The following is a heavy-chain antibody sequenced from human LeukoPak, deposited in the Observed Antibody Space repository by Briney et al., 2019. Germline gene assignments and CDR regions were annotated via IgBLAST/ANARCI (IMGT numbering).Heavy chain of an antibody. CDR2: ISAYNGNT. J-gene: IGHJ6*03. CDR3: ARDARRFGELLHAYYMDV. CDR1: GYTFTSYG. V-gene: IGHV1-18*01. D-gene: IGHD3-10*01. Sequence: GASVKVSCKASGYTFTSYGISWVRQAPGQGLEWMGWISAYNGNTNYAQKLQGRVTMTTDTSTSTAYMELRSLRSDDTAVYYCARDARRFGELLHAYYMDVWGKGTTVTVSS.